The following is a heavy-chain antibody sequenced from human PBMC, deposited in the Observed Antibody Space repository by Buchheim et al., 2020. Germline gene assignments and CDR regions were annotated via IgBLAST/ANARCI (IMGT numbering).Heavy chain of an antibody. J-gene: IGHJ4*02. CDR2: IWYDGSNK. CDR1: GFTFSSYG. D-gene: IGHD2/OR15-2a*01. V-gene: IGHV3-33*01. CDR3: VRFGIVVPIYYFDY. Sequence: QVQLVESGGGVVQPGRSLRLSCAASGFTFSSYGMHWVRQAPGKGLEWVAVIWYDGSNKYSADSVKGRFIISRDNSKNTLYLQMNSLRAEDTAVYYCVRFGIVVPIYYFDYWGQGT.